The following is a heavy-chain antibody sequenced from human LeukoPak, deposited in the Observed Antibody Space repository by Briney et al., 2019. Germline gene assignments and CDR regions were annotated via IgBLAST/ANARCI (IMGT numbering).Heavy chain of an antibody. CDR3: GGGVVAALDFDY. CDR1: GGSISSYY. Sequence: SETLSLTCTVSGGSISSYYWSWIRQPPGKGLEWIGYIYYSGSTNYNPSLKSRVTISVVTSKNQFSLKLSSVTAADTAVYYCGGGVVAALDFDYWGQGTLVTVSS. CDR2: IYYSGST. J-gene: IGHJ4*02. V-gene: IGHV4-59*01. D-gene: IGHD2-15*01.